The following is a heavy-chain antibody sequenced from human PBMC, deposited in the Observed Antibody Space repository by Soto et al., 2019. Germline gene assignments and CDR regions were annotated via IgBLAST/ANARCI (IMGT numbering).Heavy chain of an antibody. CDR2: TYVTGDT. Sequence: PSETLSLTCSVSGDSISSYYWSWIRQSAGKGLEWIGRTYVTGDTNYSPSLKSRVTMSLDTSKNQLSLKLSSVTAADTAVYYCAREYTETVDGPTPFYFDYWGQGTPVT. CDR1: GDSISSYY. D-gene: IGHD6-19*01. CDR3: AREYTETVDGPTPFYFDY. V-gene: IGHV4-4*07. J-gene: IGHJ4*02.